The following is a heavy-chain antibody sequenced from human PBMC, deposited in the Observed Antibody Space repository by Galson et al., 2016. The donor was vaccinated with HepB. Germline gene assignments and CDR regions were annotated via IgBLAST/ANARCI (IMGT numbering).Heavy chain of an antibody. V-gene: IGHV3-20*04. Sequence: SLRLSCAASGFTFDDYGMSWVRQVPGKGLEWVSGIHWNGESESYGDSVRGRFTISRDNSRNSVSLQLNSLRAEVTALYYCARVAGGGQRGAIDIWGHGTMVIVSS. CDR1: GFTFDDYG. CDR2: IHWNGESE. J-gene: IGHJ3*02. D-gene: IGHD6-19*01. CDR3: ARVAGGGQRGAIDI.